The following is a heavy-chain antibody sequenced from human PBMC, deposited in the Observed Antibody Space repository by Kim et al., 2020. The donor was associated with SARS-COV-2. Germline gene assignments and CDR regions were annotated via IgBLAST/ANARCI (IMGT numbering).Heavy chain of an antibody. Sequence: DSVRGPFTIATDTSKNTLYLQMNNLRGGDTAVYYCAKGSGFDYYSGMDVWGQGTTVTVSS. D-gene: IGHD3-10*01. V-gene: IGHV3-23*01. CDR3: AKGSGFDYYSGMDV. J-gene: IGHJ6*02.